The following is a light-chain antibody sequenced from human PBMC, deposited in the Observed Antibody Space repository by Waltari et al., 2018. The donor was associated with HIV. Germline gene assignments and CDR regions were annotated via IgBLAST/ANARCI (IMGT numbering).Light chain of an antibody. Sequence: QSALTQPPSASGSPGQSVTISCTGTSSAFGGYNFVPWYQQHPGKAPKLMIFEVTKRPSGVPARFSGSKTGNTASLTVSGLQADDEGDYYCSSYAGGNNLVFGGGTKLTVL. CDR1: SSAFGGYNF. CDR3: SSYAGGNNLV. CDR2: EVT. V-gene: IGLV2-8*01. J-gene: IGLJ2*01.